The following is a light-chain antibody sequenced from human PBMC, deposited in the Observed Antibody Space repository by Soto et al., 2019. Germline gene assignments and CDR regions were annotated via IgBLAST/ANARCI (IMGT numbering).Light chain of an antibody. CDR1: SSDVGGYNY. J-gene: IGLJ1*01. Sequence: QSVLTQPASVSGSPGQSITISCTGTSSDVGGYNYVSWYQQHPGKAPKLMIYDVSNRPSGVSNRFSGSKSGNTASLIISGLQAEDEADYYCSSYTSSSTQVCGTGTKVTVL. CDR2: DVS. V-gene: IGLV2-14*01. CDR3: SSYTSSSTQV.